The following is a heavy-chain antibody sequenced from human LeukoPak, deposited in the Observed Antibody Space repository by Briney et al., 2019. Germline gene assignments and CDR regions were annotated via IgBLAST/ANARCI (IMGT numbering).Heavy chain of an antibody. CDR3: ARGDPYYYYGMDV. CDR1: GYIFINYY. D-gene: IGHD5-24*01. CDR2: INPNSGGT. Sequence: ASVKVSCKASGYIFINYYMHWVRQAPGQGLEWMGWINPNSGGTNYAQKFQGWVTMTRDTSISTAYMELSRLRSDDTAVYYCARGDPYYYYGMDVWGQGTTVTVSS. J-gene: IGHJ6*02. V-gene: IGHV1-2*04.